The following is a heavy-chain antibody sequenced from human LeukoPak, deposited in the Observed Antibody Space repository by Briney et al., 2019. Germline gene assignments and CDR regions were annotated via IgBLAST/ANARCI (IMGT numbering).Heavy chain of an antibody. J-gene: IGHJ5*02. CDR1: GFTFSSYE. Sequence: GGSLGLSCAASGFTFSSYEMNWVRQAPGKGLVWVSRINSDGSSTSYADSVKGRFTISRDNAKNTLYLQMNSLRAEDTAVYYCARDGGRITIFGVGSRRGFDPWGQGTLVTVSS. CDR2: INSDGSST. D-gene: IGHD3-3*01. CDR3: ARDGGRITIFGVGSRRGFDP. V-gene: IGHV3-74*01.